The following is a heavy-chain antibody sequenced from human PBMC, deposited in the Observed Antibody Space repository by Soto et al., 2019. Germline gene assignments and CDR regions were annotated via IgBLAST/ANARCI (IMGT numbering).Heavy chain of an antibody. D-gene: IGHD3-3*01. J-gene: IGHJ6*03. V-gene: IGHV3-9*01. CDR3: AKDKSYDFSDYYYMDV. CDR2: ISWNSGSI. Sequence: DVQLVESGGGLVQPGRSLRLSCAASGFTFDDYAMHWVRQAPGKGLEWVSGISWNSGSIGYADSVKGRFTISRDNAKNSLYLQMNSLRAEDTALYYCAKDKSYDFSDYYYMDVWGKGTTVTVSS. CDR1: GFTFDDYA.